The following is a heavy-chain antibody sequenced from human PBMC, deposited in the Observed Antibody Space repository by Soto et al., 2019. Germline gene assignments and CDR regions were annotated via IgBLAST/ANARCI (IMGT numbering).Heavy chain of an antibody. CDR3: ARDSGLDGYNRGSHY. Sequence: ASVKVSCKASGYTFTSYGISWVRQAPGQGLEWMGWISAYNGNTNYAQKLQGRVTMTTDTSTSTAYMELRSLRSDDTAVYYCARDSGLDGYNRGSHYWGQGTLVTVSS. D-gene: IGHD5-12*01. CDR1: GYTFTSYG. V-gene: IGHV1-18*01. CDR2: ISAYNGNT. J-gene: IGHJ4*02.